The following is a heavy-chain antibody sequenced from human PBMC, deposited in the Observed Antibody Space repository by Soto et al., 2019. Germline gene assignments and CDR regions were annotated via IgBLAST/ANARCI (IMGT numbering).Heavy chain of an antibody. CDR3: ARGGSGSYHYYYYYMDV. J-gene: IGHJ6*03. D-gene: IGHD3-10*01. CDR2: INPNSGGT. V-gene: IGHV1-2*04. CDR1: GYTFTGYY. Sequence: ASVKVSCKASGYTFTGYYMHWVRQAPGQGLEWMGWINPNSGGTNYAQKFQGWVTMTRDTSISTAYMELSRLRSDDTAVYYCARGGSGSYHYYYYYMDVWGKRTTVTGSS.